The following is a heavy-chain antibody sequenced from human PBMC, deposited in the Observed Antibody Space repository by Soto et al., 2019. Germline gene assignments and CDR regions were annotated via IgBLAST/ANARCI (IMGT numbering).Heavy chain of an antibody. CDR3: VKRGTLNRGVFYYCHMDV. CDR2: MNPNSDET. Sequence: ASVKVSCKPSGFSFTNYYINWVRQAPGQGLEWMGWMNPNSDETGLAQRFQGRLTMTRDTSINTVYMELSSLRSEDTAVYYCVKRGTLNRGVFYYCHMDVWGNGTTVTVSS. D-gene: IGHD3-10*01. J-gene: IGHJ6*03. CDR1: GFSFTNYY. V-gene: IGHV1-8*01.